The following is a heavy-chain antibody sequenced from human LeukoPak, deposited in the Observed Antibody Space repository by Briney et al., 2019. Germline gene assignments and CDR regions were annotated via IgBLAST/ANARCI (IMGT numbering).Heavy chain of an antibody. Sequence: ASVKVSCKASGYTFTGYYMHWVRQAPGQGLEWMGWINPNNGGTNYAQKFQGRVTMTRDTSISTAYMELSRLRSDDTAVYYCARVDGRGHVLGYWGQGTLVTVSS. J-gene: IGHJ4*02. CDR2: INPNNGGT. V-gene: IGHV1-2*02. D-gene: IGHD5-24*01. CDR1: GYTFTGYY. CDR3: ARVDGRGHVLGY.